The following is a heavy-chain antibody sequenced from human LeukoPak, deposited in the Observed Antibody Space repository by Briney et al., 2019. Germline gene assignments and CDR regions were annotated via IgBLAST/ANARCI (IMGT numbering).Heavy chain of an antibody. J-gene: IGHJ6*02. D-gene: IGHD6-19*01. CDR3: ARDVARGAYSSGSYGMDV. V-gene: IGHV3-21*01. CDR1: GFTFSSYS. Sequence: GGSLRLSCAASGFTFSSYSMSWVRQAPGKGLEWVSSISSSSSYIYYADSVKGRFTISRDNAKNSLYLQMNSLRAEDTAVYYCARDVARGAYSSGSYGMDVWGQGTTVTVSS. CDR2: ISSSSSYI.